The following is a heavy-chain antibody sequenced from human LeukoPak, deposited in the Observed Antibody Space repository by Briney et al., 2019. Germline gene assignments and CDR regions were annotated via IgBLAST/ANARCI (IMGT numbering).Heavy chain of an antibody. V-gene: IGHV5-10-1*01. J-gene: IGHJ5*02. CDR1: GYSFTSYW. CDR2: IDPSDSYT. D-gene: IGHD2-21*02. Sequence: GESLKISCKGSGYSFTSYWISWVRQMPGKGLEWMGRIDPSDSYTNYSPSFQGHVTISADKSISTAYLQWSSLKASDTAMYYCARHEMVLAYCGGDCSLTRLDPWGQGTLVTVSS. CDR3: ARHEMVLAYCGGDCSLTRLDP.